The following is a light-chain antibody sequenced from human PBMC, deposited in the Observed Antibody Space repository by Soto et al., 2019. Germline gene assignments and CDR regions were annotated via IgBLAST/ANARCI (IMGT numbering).Light chain of an antibody. Sequence: EIVMTQSPATLSVSPGERATLSCRASQSISNLLAWYPQKPGQAPRLLIYGASTRATGFPDRFSGSGSGTEFTLTISSLHSEDFAVYYCQQYYDWPITFGQGTRLDIK. CDR3: QQYYDWPIT. CDR1: QSISNL. J-gene: IGKJ5*01. V-gene: IGKV3-15*01. CDR2: GAS.